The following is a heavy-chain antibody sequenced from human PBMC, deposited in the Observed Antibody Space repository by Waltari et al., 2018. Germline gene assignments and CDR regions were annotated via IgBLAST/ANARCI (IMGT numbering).Heavy chain of an antibody. J-gene: IGHJ4*02. Sequence: QVQLVASGGGVVQPGRSLRLSCAASGFTFSSYGMHWVRQAPGKGLEWVAVIWYDGSNKYYADSVKGRFTISRDNSKNTLYLQMNSLRAEDTAVYYCTKGSYSSSWYGDYWGQGTLVTVSS. CDR1: GFTFSSYG. CDR3: TKGSYSSSWYGDY. D-gene: IGHD6-13*01. V-gene: IGHV3-30*18. CDR2: IWYDGSNK.